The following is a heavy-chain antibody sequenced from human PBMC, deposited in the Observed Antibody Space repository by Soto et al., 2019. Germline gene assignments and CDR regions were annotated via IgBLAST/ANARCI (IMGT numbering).Heavy chain of an antibody. CDR2: VYYTGST. Sequence: SETLSLTCTVSGGSVSNSSHYWTWIRQPPGKGLEWIGYVYYTGSTNYNPSLHSRVPISVDTSKNQFSLTLSSVTAADPAVYYCARGDGFWSGYSYLNYWGQGTPVTVSS. CDR3: ARGDGFWSGYSYLNY. CDR1: GGSVSNSSHY. D-gene: IGHD3-3*01. J-gene: IGHJ4*02. V-gene: IGHV4-61*01.